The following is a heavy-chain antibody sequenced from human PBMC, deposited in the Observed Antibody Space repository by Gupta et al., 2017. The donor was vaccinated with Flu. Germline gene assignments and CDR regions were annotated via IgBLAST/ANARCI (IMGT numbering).Heavy chain of an antibody. J-gene: IGHJ4*02. CDR2: TSGSGGST. CDR3: AKGGTFGGVDESFDY. Sequence: SYAMSWVRQASGKGLEWVSATSGSGGSTYYADSVKGRFTISRDKSKNTLSLQMNTLTAADTAVYYGAKGGTFGGVDESFDYWGQGTLGTVSS. CDR1: SYA. V-gene: IGHV3-23*01. D-gene: IGHD3-16*01.